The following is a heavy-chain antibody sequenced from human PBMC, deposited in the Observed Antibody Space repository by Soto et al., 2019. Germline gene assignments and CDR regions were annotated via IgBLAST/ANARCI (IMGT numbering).Heavy chain of an antibody. V-gene: IGHV1-69*01. J-gene: IGHJ4*02. CDR1: GGTFRNYA. Sequence: QVQLVQSGAEVKKPGSSVKLSCKTSGGTFRNYAINWVRQAPGQGLEGMGGSIPVFGTANYAQTFQARFTITADESTSTAYMELSSLRSEDTAVYYCAIPLPKQQLVRGAFDHWGQGTLVTVAS. CDR2: SIPVFGTA. CDR3: AIPLPKQQLVRGAFDH. D-gene: IGHD6-13*01.